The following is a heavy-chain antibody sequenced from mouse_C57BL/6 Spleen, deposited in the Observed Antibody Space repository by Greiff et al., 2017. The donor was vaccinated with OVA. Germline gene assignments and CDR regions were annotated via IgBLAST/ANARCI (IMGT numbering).Heavy chain of an antibody. Sequence: EVQLQESGPVLVKPGASVKMSCKASGYTFTDYYMNWVKQSHGKSLEWIGVINPYNGGTSYNQKFKGKATLTVDKSSSTAYMELNSLTSEDSAVYYCARRGVYSNYGYFDYWGQGTTLTVSS. V-gene: IGHV1-19*01. CDR2: INPYNGGT. CDR3: ARRGVYSNYGYFDY. D-gene: IGHD2-5*01. CDR1: GYTFTDYY. J-gene: IGHJ2*01.